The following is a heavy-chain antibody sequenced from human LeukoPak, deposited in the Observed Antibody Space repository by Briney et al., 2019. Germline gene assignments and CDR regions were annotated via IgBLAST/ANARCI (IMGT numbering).Heavy chain of an antibody. J-gene: IGHJ4*02. Sequence: GGSLRLSCVVSGITLSNYAMSWVRQAPGKGLVWVSRITGDGSGANYADSVKGRFTISRDNAKNTLYLQMNSLRAEDTAVYYCARFAVTTAGDYWGQGTLVTVSS. CDR3: ARFAVTTAGDY. D-gene: IGHD1-1*01. V-gene: IGHV3-74*01. CDR2: ITGDGSGA. CDR1: GITLSNYA.